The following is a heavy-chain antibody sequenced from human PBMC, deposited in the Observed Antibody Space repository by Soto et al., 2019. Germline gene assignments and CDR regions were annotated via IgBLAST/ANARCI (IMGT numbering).Heavy chain of an antibody. D-gene: IGHD6-13*01. Sequence: GASVKVSCKASGYTFTSYGISWVRQAPGQGPEWMGWISAFNGNTNYAQKVQGRVTMTTDTSTSTAYMELRSLRPDDTAVYYCVRASIAAAGYLDYWGQGTLVTVSS. CDR2: ISAFNGNT. V-gene: IGHV1-18*01. CDR1: GYTFTSYG. CDR3: VRASIAAAGYLDY. J-gene: IGHJ4*02.